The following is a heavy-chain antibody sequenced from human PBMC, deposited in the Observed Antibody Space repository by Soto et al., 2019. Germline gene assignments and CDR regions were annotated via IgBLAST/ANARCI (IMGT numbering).Heavy chain of an antibody. CDR3: ARDDEYSGNGMDV. J-gene: IGHJ6*02. D-gene: IGHD3-10*01. CDR2: ILNDGSNR. V-gene: IGHV3-33*01. CDR1: GFTFSNYG. Sequence: QVQLVESGGGVVQPGRSLRLSCAASGFTFSNYGMHWVRQAPGKGLEWVAVILNDGSNRYHADSVQDRFTISRDNSKNILYLQMNSLRAADTAVYYCARDDEYSGNGMDVWANGPQSPSP.